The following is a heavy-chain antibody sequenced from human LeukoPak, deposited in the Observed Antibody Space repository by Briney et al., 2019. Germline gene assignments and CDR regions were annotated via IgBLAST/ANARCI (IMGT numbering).Heavy chain of an antibody. CDR3: ARGAGSGGYRNWFDP. CDR1: GGSISSSSYC. Sequence: ETLSLTCTVSGGSISSSSYCWGWIRQPPGKGLEWVANIKQDGSEKYYVDSVKGRFTISRDNAKNSLYLQMNSLRAEDTAVYYCARGAGSGGYRNWFDPWGQGTLVTVSS. J-gene: IGHJ5*02. CDR2: IKQDGSEK. D-gene: IGHD3-10*01. V-gene: IGHV3-7*01.